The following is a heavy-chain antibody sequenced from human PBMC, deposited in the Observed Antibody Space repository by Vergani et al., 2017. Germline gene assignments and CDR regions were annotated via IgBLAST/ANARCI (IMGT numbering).Heavy chain of an antibody. CDR1: GGSFSGYY. D-gene: IGHD5-12*01. Sequence: QVQLQQWGAGLLKPSETLSLTCAVYGGSFSGYYWSWIRQPPGKGLEWIGEINDSGSTNYNPSLKSRVTISVDTSKNQFSLKLNSMTAADTAVYYCARWGSRYSGYEYRRVDYWGLGTLVTVSS. V-gene: IGHV4-34*01. CDR3: ARWGSRYSGYEYRRVDY. CDR2: INDSGST. J-gene: IGHJ4*02.